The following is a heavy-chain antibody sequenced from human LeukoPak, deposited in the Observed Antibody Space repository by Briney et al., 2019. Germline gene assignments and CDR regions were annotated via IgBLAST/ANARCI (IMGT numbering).Heavy chain of an antibody. CDR3: ARPSSGWSGLDY. V-gene: IGHV1-69*05. D-gene: IGHD6-19*01. CDR1: GGTFSSYA. CDR2: IIPIFGTA. J-gene: IGHJ4*02. Sequence: SVKVSCKASGGTFSSYAISWVRQAPGQGLEWMGRIIPIFGTANYAQKFQGRVTITTDESTSTAYMELSSLRSEDTAVYYCARPSSGWSGLDYWGQGTLVTVSS.